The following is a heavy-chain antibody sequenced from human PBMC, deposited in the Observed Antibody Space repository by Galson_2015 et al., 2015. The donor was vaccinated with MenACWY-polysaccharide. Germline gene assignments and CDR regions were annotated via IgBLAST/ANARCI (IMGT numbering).Heavy chain of an antibody. CDR1: GFTFSSYD. Sequence: SLRLSCEGSGFTFSSYDMNWVRQAPGKGLEWVAVISYDGSNKYFAEYVRGRFTISRDNSKNTLWMQMNSLRAEDTAVYYCARAYCDRNTCCYMDVWGQGTTVSVSS. CDR3: ARAYCDRNTCCYMDV. CDR2: ISYDGSNK. D-gene: IGHD2-2*01. J-gene: IGHJ6*02. V-gene: IGHV3-30-3*01.